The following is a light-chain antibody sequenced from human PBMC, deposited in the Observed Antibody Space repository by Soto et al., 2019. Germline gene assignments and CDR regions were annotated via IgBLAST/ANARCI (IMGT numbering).Light chain of an antibody. V-gene: IGKV3-15*01. CDR3: QQYNNWPLQT. Sequence: ETVMTQSPAALSVAPGERATLSCRASQSANSNVAWYQKKPGQAPRLLIYAASTRATGIPARFSGSGSGTEFTLTISSLQSEDFAVYYCQQYNNWPLQTFG. CDR2: AAS. CDR1: QSANSN. J-gene: IGKJ1*01.